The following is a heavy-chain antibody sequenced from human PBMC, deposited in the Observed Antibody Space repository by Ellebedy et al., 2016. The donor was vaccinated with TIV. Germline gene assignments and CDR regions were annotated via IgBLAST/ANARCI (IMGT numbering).Heavy chain of an antibody. V-gene: IGHV3-30*09. Sequence: GESLKISXAASGFTFSYYSMHWVRQAPGKGLEWVAVISHDGSNKYHAESVKGRFAISRDDSKNTLYLQVNTLRTEDTAVYFCTRGSSSRGYFDSWGQGTLVTVSS. CDR3: TRGSSSRGYFDS. D-gene: IGHD6-13*01. CDR1: GFTFSYYS. J-gene: IGHJ4*02. CDR2: ISHDGSNK.